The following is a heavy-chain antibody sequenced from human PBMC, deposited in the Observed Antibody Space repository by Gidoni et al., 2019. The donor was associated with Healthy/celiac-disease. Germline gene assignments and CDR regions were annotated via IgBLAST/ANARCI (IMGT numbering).Heavy chain of an antibody. D-gene: IGHD3-10*01. V-gene: IGHV4-61*02. J-gene: IGHJ4*02. CDR2: IYTSGST. CDR3: AVQSLWFGELLAFDY. Sequence: QVQLQESGPGLVKPSQTLSLTCTVSGGSISSGSYYWSWIRQPDGKGLEWIGRIYTSGSTNYNPSLKSRVTISVDTSKNQFSLKLSSVTAADTAVYYCAVQSLWFGELLAFDYWGQGTLVTVSS. CDR1: GGSISSGSYY.